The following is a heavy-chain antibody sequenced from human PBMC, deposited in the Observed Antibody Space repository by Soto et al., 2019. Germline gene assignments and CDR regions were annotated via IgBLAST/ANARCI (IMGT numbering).Heavy chain of an antibody. J-gene: IGHJ5*01. CDR2: IFPGDSDT. V-gene: IGHV5-51*01. D-gene: IGHD1-20*01. CDR3: ARRGREYNRSFWIDC. Sequence: GESLNLSCKGFGYSFNSYLIAGVPEDPGKGLEGMGIIFPGDSDTRYSPSFQGQVTISVDKSISTAYLQLSSLKASDTARYFCARRGREYNRSFWIDCWGQGTLVTVSS. CDR1: GYSFNSYL.